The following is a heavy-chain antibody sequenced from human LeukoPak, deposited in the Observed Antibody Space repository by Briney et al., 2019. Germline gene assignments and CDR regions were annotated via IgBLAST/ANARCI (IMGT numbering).Heavy chain of an antibody. Sequence: GGSLRLSCAASRFTFRSYAMIWVRQAPGKGLEWISFISSGSYKISYADSVKGRFTISRDNAKNSLYLQMTSLRADDSAVYYCATDGIAPGDSVWSDPWGQGSLVLVSS. CDR2: ISSGSYKI. CDR3: ATDGIAPGDSVWSDP. CDR1: RFTFRSYA. J-gene: IGHJ5*02. D-gene: IGHD1-26*01. V-gene: IGHV3-48*01.